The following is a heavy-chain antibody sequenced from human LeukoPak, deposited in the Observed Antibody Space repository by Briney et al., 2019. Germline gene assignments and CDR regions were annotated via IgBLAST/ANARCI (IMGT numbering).Heavy chain of an antibody. Sequence: SETLSLTCTVSGGSISSSSYYWGWIRQPPGKGLEWIGSIYYSGSTYYNPSLKSRVTISVDTSKNQFSLKLSSVTAADTAVYYCARSKDLFYYDSSGVIGDLFDYWGQGTLATVSS. J-gene: IGHJ4*02. CDR2: IYYSGST. D-gene: IGHD3-22*01. CDR3: ARSKDLFYYDSSGVIGDLFDY. V-gene: IGHV4-39*01. CDR1: GGSISSSSYY.